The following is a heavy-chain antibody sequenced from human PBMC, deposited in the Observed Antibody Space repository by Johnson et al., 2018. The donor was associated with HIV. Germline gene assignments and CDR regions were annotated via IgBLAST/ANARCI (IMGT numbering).Heavy chain of an antibody. CDR3: ARPGGDYSAFDI. CDR1: GFTFSSYA. Sequence: QMQLVESGGGLVQPGGSLRLSCAASGFTFSSYAMHWVRQAPGKGLEWVAVISYDGSNKYYADSVKGRFTISRDNSKNTLYLQMNSLRAEDTAVYYCARPGGDYSAFDIWGQGTMVTVSS. CDR2: ISYDGSNK. J-gene: IGHJ3*02. D-gene: IGHD4-17*01. V-gene: IGHV3-30-3*01.